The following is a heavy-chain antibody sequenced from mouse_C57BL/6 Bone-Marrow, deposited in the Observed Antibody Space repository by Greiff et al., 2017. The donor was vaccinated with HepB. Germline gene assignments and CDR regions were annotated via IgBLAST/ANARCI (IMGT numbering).Heavy chain of an antibody. D-gene: IGHD2-1*01. Sequence: EVMLVESGPELVKPGASVKMSCKASGYTFTDYNMHWVKQSHGKSLEWIGYINPNNGGTSYNQKFKGKATLTVNKSSSTAYMELRSLTSEDSAVYYCARESLYYGKIDYWGQGTTLTVSS. J-gene: IGHJ2*01. CDR2: INPNNGGT. CDR1: GYTFTDYN. CDR3: ARESLYYGKIDY. V-gene: IGHV1-22*01.